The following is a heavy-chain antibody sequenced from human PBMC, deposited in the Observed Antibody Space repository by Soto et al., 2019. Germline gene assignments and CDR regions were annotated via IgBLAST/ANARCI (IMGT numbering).Heavy chain of an antibody. CDR3: AAQAGYMVWGDYYGRDV. J-gene: IGHJ6*02. D-gene: IGHD3-10*01. CDR2: INPSGGST. CDR1: GYTFTSYY. V-gene: IGHV1-46*01. Sequence: ASVKVSCKASGYTFTSYYMHWVRQAPGQGLEWMGIINPSGGSTSYAQMFHGRVTMTRDTSTSTDNKELSSLRSEETAVYYCAAQAGYMVWGDYYGRDVWGQGTTVTVS.